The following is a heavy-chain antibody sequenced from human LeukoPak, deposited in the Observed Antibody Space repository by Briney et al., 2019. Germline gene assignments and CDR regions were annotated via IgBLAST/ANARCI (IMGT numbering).Heavy chain of an antibody. D-gene: IGHD6-19*01. CDR1: PGITFSDSW. CDR3: VGGIGWQPDY. J-gene: IGHJ4*02. CDR2: IRQDGREK. V-gene: IGHV3-7*03. Sequence: GGSLRLSCAASPGITFSDSWMNWVRQAPGKVLEWVAIIRQDGREKLYLSSVKGRFTISRDNAKSSVYLQINSPRAEDTAVYYCVGGIGWQPDYWGQGTLVTVSS.